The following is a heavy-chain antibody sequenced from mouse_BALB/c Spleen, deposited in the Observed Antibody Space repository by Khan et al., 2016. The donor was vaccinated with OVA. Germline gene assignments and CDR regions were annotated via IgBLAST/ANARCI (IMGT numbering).Heavy chain of an antibody. Sequence: EVELVESGGGLVQPGGSLKLSCAASGFTFSSYGMSWVRQTPDKRLELVATINTNVGSTYYPDSVKGRFTISRENAKNTLYLQMSSLKYEDTAMYYCARVGIVYYGNYAYYFDYWGQGTTLTVSS. CDR3: ARVGIVYYGNYAYYFDY. V-gene: IGHV5-6-3*01. D-gene: IGHD2-1*01. CDR2: INTNVGST. J-gene: IGHJ2*01. CDR1: GFTFSSYG.